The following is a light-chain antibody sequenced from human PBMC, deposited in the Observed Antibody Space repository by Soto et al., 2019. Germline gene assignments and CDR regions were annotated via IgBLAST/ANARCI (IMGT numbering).Light chain of an antibody. CDR2: AAS. Sequence: DIQMTQSPSSLSASVGDRVTITCRASQSISSYLNWYQQKPGKAPNLLIYAASSLQSGVPSRFSGSGSGTDFTLTISSLQPEDFATYYYQQSYSTPWTFGQGTKVEIK. V-gene: IGKV1-39*01. J-gene: IGKJ1*01. CDR3: QQSYSTPWT. CDR1: QSISSY.